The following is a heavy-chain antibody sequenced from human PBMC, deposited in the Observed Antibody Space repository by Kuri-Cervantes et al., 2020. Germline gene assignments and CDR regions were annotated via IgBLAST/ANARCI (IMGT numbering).Heavy chain of an antibody. CDR2: IYYSGST. D-gene: IGHD5/OR15-5a*01. J-gene: IGHJ3*02. CDR1: GGSISSSSYY. Sequence: SETLSLTCTVSGGSISSSSYYWGWIRQPPGKGLEWIGSIYYSGSTYYNPSLKSRVTISVDTSKNQFSLKLSSVTAAGTAVYYCAREPVSSRAFDIWGQGTMVTVSS. V-gene: IGHV4-39*07. CDR3: AREPVSSRAFDI.